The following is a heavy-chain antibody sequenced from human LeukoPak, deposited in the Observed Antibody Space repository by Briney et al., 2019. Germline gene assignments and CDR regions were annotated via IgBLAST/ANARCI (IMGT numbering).Heavy chain of an antibody. CDR2: ISAYNGNT. D-gene: IGHD3-10*01. Sequence: GASVKVSCKASGYTFTSYGISWVRQAPGQGLEWMGWISAYNGNTNYAQKLQGRVTMTTDTSTSTAYMELRSLRSDDTAVYYCASLYRGVIITEDWFDPWGQGTLVAVSS. J-gene: IGHJ5*02. V-gene: IGHV1-18*01. CDR3: ASLYRGVIITEDWFDP. CDR1: GYTFTSYG.